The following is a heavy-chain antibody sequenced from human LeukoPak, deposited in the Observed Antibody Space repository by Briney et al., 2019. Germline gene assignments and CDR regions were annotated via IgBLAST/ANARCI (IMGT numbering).Heavy chain of an antibody. J-gene: IGHJ3*02. Sequence: GGSLRLSCAASGLTFSSYAMSWVRQAPGKGLEWVSAISGSGGSTYYADSVRGRFTISRDNSKNTLYLQMNSLRAEDTAVYYCAKAMERDIVVVPALTDAFDIWGQGTMVTVSS. D-gene: IGHD2-2*01. CDR1: GLTFSSYA. V-gene: IGHV3-23*01. CDR2: ISGSGGST. CDR3: AKAMERDIVVVPALTDAFDI.